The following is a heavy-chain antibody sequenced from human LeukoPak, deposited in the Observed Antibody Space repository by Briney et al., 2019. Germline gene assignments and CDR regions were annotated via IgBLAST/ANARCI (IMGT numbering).Heavy chain of an antibody. Sequence: GRSLRLSCAASGFTFSTSGTHWVRQAPGKGLEWVAVISYDGNNKYYADSVKGRFTISRDNSKNTLYLQMNSLRAEDTAVYYCATYYYDSSGYYPDAFDIWGQGTMVTVSS. CDR3: ATYYYDSSGYYPDAFDI. J-gene: IGHJ3*02. CDR2: ISYDGNNK. CDR1: GFTFSTSG. V-gene: IGHV3-33*05. D-gene: IGHD3-22*01.